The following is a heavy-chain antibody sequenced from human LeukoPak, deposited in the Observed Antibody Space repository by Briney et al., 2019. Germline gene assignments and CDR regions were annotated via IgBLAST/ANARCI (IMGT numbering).Heavy chain of an antibody. J-gene: IGHJ4*02. CDR1: GYSFTTYW. D-gene: IGHD2-15*01. Sequence: PGESLQISCKGSGYSFTTYWIGWVRQMPGKGLEWMGIIYPGDSDTRYSPSFQGQVTISADKSITTAYLQWSSLKASDSAMYYCARSKGCGGGTCYPDYWGQGTLVTVSS. V-gene: IGHV5-51*01. CDR3: ARSKGCGGGTCYPDY. CDR2: IYPGDSDT.